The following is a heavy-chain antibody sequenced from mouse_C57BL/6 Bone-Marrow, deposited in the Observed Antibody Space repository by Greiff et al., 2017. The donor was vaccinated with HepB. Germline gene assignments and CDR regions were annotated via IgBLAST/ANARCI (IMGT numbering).Heavy chain of an antibody. CDR3: ARGYYGSRDWYFDV. J-gene: IGHJ1*03. CDR2: INPNNGGT. CDR1: GYTFTDYN. Sequence: VQLQQSGPELVKSGASVKIPCKASGYTFTDYNMDWVKQSHGKSLEWIGAINPNNGGTIYNQKFKGKATLTVDKSSSTAYMGLRSLTSEDNAVYYCARGYYGSRDWYFDVWGTGTTVTVSS. D-gene: IGHD1-1*01. V-gene: IGHV1-18*01.